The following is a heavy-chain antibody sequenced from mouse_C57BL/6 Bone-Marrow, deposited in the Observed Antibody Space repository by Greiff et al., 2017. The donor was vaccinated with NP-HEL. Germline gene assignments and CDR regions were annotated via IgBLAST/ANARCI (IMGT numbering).Heavy chain of an antibody. Sequence: QVQLKQSGPELVKPGASVKISCKASGYAFSSSWMNWVKQRPGKGLEWIGRIYPGDGATNYNGKFKGKATMTADKSSSTAYMQLSSLTSEDSAVYFCATYYGSSYEGFAYWGQGTLVTVSA. J-gene: IGHJ3*01. CDR1: GYAFSSSW. CDR2: IYPGDGAT. CDR3: ATYYGSSYEGFAY. V-gene: IGHV1-82*01. D-gene: IGHD1-1*01.